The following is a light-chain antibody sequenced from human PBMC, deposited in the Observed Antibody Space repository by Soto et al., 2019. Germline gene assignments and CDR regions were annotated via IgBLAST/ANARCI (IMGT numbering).Light chain of an antibody. V-gene: IGKV1-5*03. J-gene: IGKJ1*01. CDR3: QHYNSYSEA. CDR2: KTS. Sequence: DIQMTQSPSTLSASVGDGVTMTCRARQSISSWLAWYQQKPRRAPKLLIYKTSTLKSGVPSRFSGSGSGTEFTLTISSLQPDDFATYYCQHYNSYSEAFGQGTKVDI. CDR1: QSISSW.